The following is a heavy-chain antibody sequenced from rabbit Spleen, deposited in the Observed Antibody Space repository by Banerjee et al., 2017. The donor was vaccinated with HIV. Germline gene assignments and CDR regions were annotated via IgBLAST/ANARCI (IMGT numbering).Heavy chain of an antibody. J-gene: IGHJ4*01. Sequence: QSLEESGGGLVKPEGSLTLTCKASGFSFSDTDVMCWVRQAPGKGLEWIACIYTGSSGSTWYASWAKGRFTISKTSSTTVTLQVTSLTAADTATYFCARGVYDDYDTYYFDLWGQGTLVTVS. CDR2: IYTGSSGST. CDR1: GFSFSDTDV. D-gene: IGHD2-1*01. V-gene: IGHV1S40*01. CDR3: ARGVYDDYDTYYFDL.